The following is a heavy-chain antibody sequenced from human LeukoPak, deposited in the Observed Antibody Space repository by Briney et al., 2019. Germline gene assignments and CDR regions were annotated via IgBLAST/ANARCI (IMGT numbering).Heavy chain of an antibody. CDR1: GFTFSSYS. J-gene: IGHJ6*04. CDR3: AELGITMIGGV. Sequence: QPGGSLRLSCAASGFTFSSYSMNWVRQAPGKGLEWVSYISSSGSTIYYADSVKGRFTISRDNAKNSLYLQMNSLRAEDTAVYYCAELGITMIGGVCGKGTTVTISS. V-gene: IGHV3-48*04. D-gene: IGHD3-10*02. CDR2: ISSSGSTI.